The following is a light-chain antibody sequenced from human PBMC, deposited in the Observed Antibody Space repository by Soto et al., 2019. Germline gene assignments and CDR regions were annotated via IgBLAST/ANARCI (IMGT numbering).Light chain of an antibody. Sequence: DIQMTQSPSTLSASVGDRVTVTCRASQSISTWLGWYQQKPGKAPTLLIYDASSLKSGVPSRFSGSGSGTEFTLTISSLQPDDFATYYCQQYHTYSSITFGQGTRLELK. CDR3: QQYHTYSSIT. CDR1: QSISTW. J-gene: IGKJ5*01. CDR2: DAS. V-gene: IGKV1-5*01.